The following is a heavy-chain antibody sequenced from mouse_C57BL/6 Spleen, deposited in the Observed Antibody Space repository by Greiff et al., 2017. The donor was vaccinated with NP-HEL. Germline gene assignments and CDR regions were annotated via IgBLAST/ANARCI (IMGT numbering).Heavy chain of an antibody. V-gene: IGHV5-6-3*01. CDR1: GFTFSSYG. J-gene: IGHJ2*01. CDR3: ARMARTIN. Sequence: DVMLVESGGGLVQPGGSLKLSCAASGFTFSSYGMSWVRQTPDKRLELVATINSNGGSTYYPDSVKGRFTISRDNDKNTLYLQMSSLKSEDTAMYYCARMARTINWGQGTTLTVSS. CDR2: INSNGGST.